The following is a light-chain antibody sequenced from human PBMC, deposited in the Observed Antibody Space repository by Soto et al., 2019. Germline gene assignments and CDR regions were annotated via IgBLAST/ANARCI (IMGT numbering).Light chain of an antibody. Sequence: DIQMTQSPSSVSASVGDRVAITCRASQDISSWVAWYQQKPGKAPKLLIYAASSLQSGVQSRFSGSGSATDFTLTISNLQPEDFATYYCQQATTFPTFGGGTKVEIK. J-gene: IGKJ4*01. CDR1: QDISSW. CDR3: QQATTFPT. CDR2: AAS. V-gene: IGKV1-12*01.